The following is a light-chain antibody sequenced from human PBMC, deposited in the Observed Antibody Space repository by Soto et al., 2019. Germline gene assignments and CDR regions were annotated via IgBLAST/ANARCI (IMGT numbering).Light chain of an antibody. CDR2: DVS. J-gene: IGLJ2*01. CDR3: SSYTSSSTPVV. Sequence: QSALTQPASVSGSPGQSITISCTGTSSDVGDYNYVSWYQQHPGKAPKVMIYDVSNRPSGVSNRFSGSKSGNTASLTISGLQAEDEADYYCSSYTSSSTPVVFGGGTKVTVL. CDR1: SSDVGDYNY. V-gene: IGLV2-14*01.